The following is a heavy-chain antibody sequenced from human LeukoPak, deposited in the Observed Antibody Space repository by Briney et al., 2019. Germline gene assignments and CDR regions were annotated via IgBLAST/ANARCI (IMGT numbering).Heavy chain of an antibody. CDR3: ARERGGYYFDS. J-gene: IGHJ4*02. V-gene: IGHV3-48*01. CDR1: GFTFSTYT. Sequence: GGSLRLSCAASGFTFSTYTLSWVRQAPGKRLEWVSYVTGTGRTTYYADSVKGRFTISRDNAKNSLYLQMNSLRAEDTAVYYCARERGGYYFDSWGQGILVTVSS. CDR2: VTGTGRTT. D-gene: IGHD3-16*01.